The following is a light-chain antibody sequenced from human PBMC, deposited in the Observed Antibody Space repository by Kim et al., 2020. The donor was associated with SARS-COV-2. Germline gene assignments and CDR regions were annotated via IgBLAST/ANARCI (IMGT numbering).Light chain of an antibody. Sequence: EVVMTQSPATLSVSLGERATLSCWASQSVSINLAWYQQKPGQAPRLLIYDASTRATGVPARFSGSGSGTEFTLTISSLQSEDFAVYYCQQYDVWPPITFGQGTRLEIK. J-gene: IGKJ5*01. CDR2: DAS. V-gene: IGKV3-15*01. CDR3: QQYDVWPPIT. CDR1: QSVSIN.